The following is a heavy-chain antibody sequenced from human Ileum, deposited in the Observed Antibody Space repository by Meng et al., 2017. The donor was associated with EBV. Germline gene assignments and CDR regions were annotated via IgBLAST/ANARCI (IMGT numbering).Heavy chain of an antibody. D-gene: IGHD3-10*01. CDR3: ARVGYGSGSFRFDY. CDR1: GYTFTGYY. Sequence: VQAGSEVKKPGASGNVSCKASGYTFTGYYMHWVRQAPGKGLGWMGRINPNSGGTNYAQKFQGRVTMTRDTSISTAYMELSRLRSDDTAVYYCARVGYGSGSFRFDYWGQGTLVTVSS. V-gene: IGHV1-2*06. CDR2: INPNSGGT. J-gene: IGHJ4*02.